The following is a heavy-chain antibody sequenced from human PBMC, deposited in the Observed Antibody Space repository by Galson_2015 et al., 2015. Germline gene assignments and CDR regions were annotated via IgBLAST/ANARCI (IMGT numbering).Heavy chain of an antibody. CDR1: GFTFENAW. CDR3: TTVCLPKLVGFRDGCPFDP. J-gene: IGHJ5*02. Sequence: SLRLSCAAPGFTFENAWMTWVRQAPGKGLEWIGRIKSKNNGETVDYAASVKGRVTISRDDSKNTLYLQWRSLKTEDTGVYYCTTVCLPKLVGFRDGCPFDPWGQGTLVTVSS. V-gene: IGHV3-15*01. D-gene: IGHD5-24*01. CDR2: IKSKNNGETV.